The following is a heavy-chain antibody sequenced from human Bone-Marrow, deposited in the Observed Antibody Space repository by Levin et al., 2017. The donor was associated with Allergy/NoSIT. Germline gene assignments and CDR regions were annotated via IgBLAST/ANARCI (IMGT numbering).Heavy chain of an antibody. CDR1: GDRVSSNRAA. V-gene: IGHV6-1*01. CDR2: TYYRSKWSN. J-gene: IGHJ4*02. CDR3: ARLSPSGYYYFDS. Sequence: SQTLSLTCAISGDRVSSNRAAWNWIRQSPSRGLEWLGRTYYRSKWSNDYAVSVKGRIAINPDTSKNQFSLQLSSVTPEDTAVYYCARLSPSGYYYFDSWGQGALVTVSS. D-gene: IGHD5-12*01.